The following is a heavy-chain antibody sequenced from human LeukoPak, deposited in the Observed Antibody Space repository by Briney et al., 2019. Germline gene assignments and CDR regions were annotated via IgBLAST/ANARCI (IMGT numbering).Heavy chain of an antibody. D-gene: IGHD6-13*01. CDR2: IHVLGRST. J-gene: IGHJ3*02. CDR1: GFTFSSYV. CDR3: AKGYSSSWYDASDI. V-gene: IGHV3-23*01. Sequence: GGSLRLSCAASGFTFSSYVMSWVRQAPGKGLDWVSSIHVLGRSTDYAESVKGRFTISRDNSKNTLYLQMNSLRADDTAVYYCAKGYSSSWYDASDIWGQGTMVAVSS.